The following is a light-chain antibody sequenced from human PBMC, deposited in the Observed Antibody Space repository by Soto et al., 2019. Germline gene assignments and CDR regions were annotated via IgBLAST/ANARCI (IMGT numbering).Light chain of an antibody. Sequence: QSVLTQPPSASGTPGQRVTISCSGSFSHIGRNTVNWYQQLPGAAPKLLIDSNTRRPSGVPDRFSGSKSGTSASLAISDLQSEDEADYYCSSFTTSRFYVFGPGTKVTVL. CDR1: FSHIGRNT. CDR2: SNT. CDR3: SSFTTSRFYV. V-gene: IGLV1-44*01. J-gene: IGLJ1*01.